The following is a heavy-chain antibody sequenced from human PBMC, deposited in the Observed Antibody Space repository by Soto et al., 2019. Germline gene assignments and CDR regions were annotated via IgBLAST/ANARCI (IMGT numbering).Heavy chain of an antibody. D-gene: IGHD1-26*01. Sequence: SVKVSCKASGYTFTSYDINWVRQAPGQGLEWMGGIIPIFGTANYAQKFQGRVTITADKSTSTAYMELSSLRSEDTAVYYCARDCDGGATSRCYYYGMDVWGQGTTVTVSS. CDR2: IIPIFGTA. J-gene: IGHJ6*02. CDR3: ARDCDGGATSRCYYYGMDV. V-gene: IGHV1-69*06. CDR1: GYTFTSYD.